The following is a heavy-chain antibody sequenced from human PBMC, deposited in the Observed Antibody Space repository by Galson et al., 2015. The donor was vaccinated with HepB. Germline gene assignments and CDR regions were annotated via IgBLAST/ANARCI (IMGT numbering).Heavy chain of an antibody. CDR1: GFTFSRNA. Sequence: SLRLSCAASGFTFSRNAMTWVRQAPGKGLEWVSGLSGSGDSTSYADSVRGRFTISRDNSKNTLYLQMNSLRAEDTAVYYCAKDRAYEEVVDSGGFDIWGQGTTVTVSS. CDR3: AKDRAYEEVVDSGGFDI. CDR2: LSGSGDST. D-gene: IGHD3-22*01. J-gene: IGHJ3*02. V-gene: IGHV3-23*01.